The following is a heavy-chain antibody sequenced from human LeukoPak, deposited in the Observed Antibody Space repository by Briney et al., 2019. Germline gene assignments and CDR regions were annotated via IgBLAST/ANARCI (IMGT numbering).Heavy chain of an antibody. CDR2: ISSSGSTI. V-gene: IGHV3-11*01. Sequence: GGSLRLSCAASGFTFSDYYMSWIRQAPGKGLEWVSYISSSGSTIYYADSVKGRFTISRDNAKNSLYLQINSLRVDDTAVYYCARGVPSMASLDFCGQGTLVTVSS. J-gene: IGHJ4*02. CDR3: ARGVPSMASLDF. CDR1: GFTFSDYY. D-gene: IGHD2/OR15-2a*01.